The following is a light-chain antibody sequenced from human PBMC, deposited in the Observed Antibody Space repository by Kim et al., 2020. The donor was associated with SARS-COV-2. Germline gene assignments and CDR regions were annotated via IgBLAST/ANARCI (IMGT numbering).Light chain of an antibody. Sequence: ELTQPPSASGTPGQRVTISCSGSSSNIGSNTVNWYQQLPGTAPKLLIYSNNQRPSGVPDRFSGSKSDTSASLAISGLQSEDEADYYCAAWDDSLNGVVFGGGTQLTVL. CDR1: SSNIGSNT. V-gene: IGLV1-44*01. CDR3: AAWDDSLNGVV. CDR2: SNN. J-gene: IGLJ2*01.